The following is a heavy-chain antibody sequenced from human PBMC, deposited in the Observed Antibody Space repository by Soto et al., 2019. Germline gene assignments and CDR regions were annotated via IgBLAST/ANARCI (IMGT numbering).Heavy chain of an antibody. V-gene: IGHV3-30*18. J-gene: IGHJ6*02. CDR3: AKDGGDSSSWTSFYYYYCGMDV. CDR2: ISYDGSNK. CDR1: GFTFSSYG. Sequence: QVPLVESGGGVVQPGRSLRLSCAASGFTFSSYGMHWVRQAPGKGLEWVAVISYDGSNKYYADSVKGRFTISRDNSKTTLYLQMKSLRAEDTAVYYCAKDGGDSSSWTSFYYYYCGMDVWGQGTTVTVSS. D-gene: IGHD6-13*01.